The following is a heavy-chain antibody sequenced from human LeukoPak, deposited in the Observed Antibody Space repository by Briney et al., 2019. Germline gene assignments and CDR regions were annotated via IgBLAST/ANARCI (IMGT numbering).Heavy chain of an antibody. D-gene: IGHD3-3*01. J-gene: IGHJ6*03. CDR1: GGSISSYY. Sequence: SETLSLTCTVSGGSISSYYWSWIRQPPGKGLEWIGYIYYSGSTNYNPSLKSRVTISVDTSKNQFSLKLSSVTAADTAVYYCARDRIPVTIFGVVMSPYMDVWGKGTTVTVSS. V-gene: IGHV4-59*01. CDR2: IYYSGST. CDR3: ARDRIPVTIFGVVMSPYMDV.